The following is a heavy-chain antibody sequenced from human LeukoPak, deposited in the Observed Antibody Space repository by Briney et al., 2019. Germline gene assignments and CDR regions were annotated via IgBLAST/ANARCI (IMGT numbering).Heavy chain of an antibody. D-gene: IGHD6-6*01. CDR2: ISWNGGTI. CDR3: AKGPTYSSSSLFDY. V-gene: IGHV3-9*03. CDR1: GFTFHDYA. Sequence: GRSLRLSXAASGFTFHDYAMHWVRQAPGKGLEWVSGISWNGGTIDYADSVKGRFTISRDNAKNSLYLQMNSLRPEDMALYYCAKGPTYSSSSLFDYWGQGILVAVSS. J-gene: IGHJ4*02.